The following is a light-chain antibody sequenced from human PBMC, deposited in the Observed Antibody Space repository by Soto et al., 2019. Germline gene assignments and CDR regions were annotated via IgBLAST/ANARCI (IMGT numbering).Light chain of an antibody. CDR1: SGHSSYI. J-gene: IGLJ3*02. CDR2: LEGIGSY. CDR3: ETWDSNTWV. Sequence: QPVLTQSSSASASLGSSVKLTCSLSSGHSSYIIAWHQQQPGKAPRCLMKLEGIGSYNKGSGVPDRFSGSSSGADRCLTISNLQFDAEADYSCETWDSNTWVFDGGTKVTV. V-gene: IGLV4-60*02.